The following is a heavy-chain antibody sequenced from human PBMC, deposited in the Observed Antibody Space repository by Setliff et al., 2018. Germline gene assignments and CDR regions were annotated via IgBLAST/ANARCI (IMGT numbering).Heavy chain of an antibody. CDR3: ARGQYNSGYYGEPSSYYFDS. CDR2: IDNSGST. Sequence: PSETLSLTCTVSGGSINNYYWSWIRQSPGKGLEWIGYIDNSGSTDYNPSLKSRVTISVDSSKSQFSLWLSSVTAADTATYYCARGQYNSGYYGEPSSYYFDSWAQGTLVTVSS. V-gene: IGHV4-59*08. CDR1: GGSINNYY. D-gene: IGHD5-12*01. J-gene: IGHJ4*02.